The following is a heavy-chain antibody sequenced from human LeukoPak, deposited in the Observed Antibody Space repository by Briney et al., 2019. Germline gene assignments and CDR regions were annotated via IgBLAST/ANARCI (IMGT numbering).Heavy chain of an antibody. D-gene: IGHD3-3*01. CDR1: GFTFSSYA. CDR2: ISGSGGST. J-gene: IGHJ4*02. CDR3: AKDGPDYDFWSGQFDY. Sequence: PGGSLRLSCAASGFTFSSYAMSWVRQAPGKGLEWGSAISGSGGSTYYADSVKGRFTISRDNSKNTLYLQMNSLRAEDTAVYYCAKDGPDYDFWSGQFDYWGQGTLVTVSS. V-gene: IGHV3-23*01.